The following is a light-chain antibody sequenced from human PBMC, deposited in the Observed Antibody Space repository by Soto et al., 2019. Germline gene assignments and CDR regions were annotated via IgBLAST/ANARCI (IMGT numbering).Light chain of an antibody. V-gene: IGKV3-15*01. CDR2: GAS. J-gene: IGKJ1*01. Sequence: EIVMTQSPATLSVSPGERATLSCRASQSVSSNLGWYQQKPGQAPRLLIYGASTRATGVPARFSGSGSGTEFTLTISSLQSEDSAVYHCQQYNDWPRTFGQGTKVDIK. CDR1: QSVSSN. CDR3: QQYNDWPRT.